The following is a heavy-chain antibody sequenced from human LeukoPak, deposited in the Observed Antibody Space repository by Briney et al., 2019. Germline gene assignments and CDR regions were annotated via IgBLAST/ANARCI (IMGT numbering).Heavy chain of an antibody. V-gene: IGHV4-59*01. CDR2: MYYSGNT. J-gene: IGHJ4*02. Sequence: SETLSLTCTVSVDSISGYYWSWIRQPPGKGLEWIGYMYYSGNTNYNPSLKSRLTTSLDTSKNQFSLKLSSVTAADTAGYYCARGKYYFDYWGQGTLVTVSS. CDR1: VDSISGYY. CDR3: ARGKYYFDY.